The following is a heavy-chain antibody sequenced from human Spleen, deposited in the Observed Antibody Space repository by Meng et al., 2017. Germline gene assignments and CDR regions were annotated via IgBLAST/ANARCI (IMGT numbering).Heavy chain of an antibody. CDR1: GLTFDDYG. V-gene: IGHV3-20*04. D-gene: IGHD3-22*01. CDR2: ISWNGDKI. CDR3: ARPYDSSGYQDAFDI. Sequence: GGSLRLSCTVSGLTFDDYGMGWVRQAPGKGLEWVSGISWNGDKIGYADSVKGRFTISRDNAKNSLYLQMNSLRAGDTGLYYCARPYDSSGYQDAFDIWGQGTMVTVSS. J-gene: IGHJ3*02.